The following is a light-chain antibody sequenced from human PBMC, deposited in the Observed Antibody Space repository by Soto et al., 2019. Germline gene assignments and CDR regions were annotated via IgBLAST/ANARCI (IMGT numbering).Light chain of an antibody. CDR1: KLGNKY. J-gene: IGLJ2*01. CDR3: QAWDTSTVV. Sequence: SSELTQPPSVSVSPGQTASITCSGDKLGNKYACWYQQKPGQSPVLVIYQDIKRPSGIPERFSGSNSGNTATLTISGTKAMDEADYYCQAWDTSTVVFGGGTKLTVL. V-gene: IGLV3-1*01. CDR2: QDI.